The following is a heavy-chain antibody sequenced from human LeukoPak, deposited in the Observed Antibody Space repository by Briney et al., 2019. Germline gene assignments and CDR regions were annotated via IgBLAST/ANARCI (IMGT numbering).Heavy chain of an antibody. V-gene: IGHV4-59*01. J-gene: IGHJ5*02. CDR1: GGSISSYY. D-gene: IGHD3-10*01. CDR3: ARGGSRITMVWGVDNWFGP. Sequence: SETLSLTCTVSGGSISSYYWSWIRQPPGKGLEWIGYIYYSGSTNYNPSLKSRVTISVDTSKNQFSLKLSSVTAADTAVYYCARGGSRITMVWGVDNWFGPWGQGTLVTVSS. CDR2: IYYSGST.